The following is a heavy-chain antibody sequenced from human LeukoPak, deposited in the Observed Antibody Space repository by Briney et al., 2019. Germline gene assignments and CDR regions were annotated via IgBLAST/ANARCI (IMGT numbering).Heavy chain of an antibody. Sequence: ASVKVSCKVSGYTLTELSMHWVRQAPGKGLEWMGGFDPEDGETIYAQKFQGRVTITADESTSTAYMELSSLRSEDTAVYYCAREYSSSIYWGQGTLVTVSS. CDR3: AREYSSSIY. CDR2: FDPEDGET. V-gene: IGHV1-24*01. CDR1: GYTLTELS. J-gene: IGHJ4*02. D-gene: IGHD6-6*01.